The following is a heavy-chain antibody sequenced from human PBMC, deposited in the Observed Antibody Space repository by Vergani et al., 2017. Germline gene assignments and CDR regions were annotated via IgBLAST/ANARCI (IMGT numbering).Heavy chain of an antibody. CDR3: ARDTYYDSGDY. J-gene: IGHJ4*02. Sequence: EVQLVESGGGLVQPGRSLRLSCAASGFTFDDYAMHWVRQAPGKGLEWVSGISWNSGSIGYADSVKGRFTISRDNAKNSLYLQMNSLRAEDTAVYYCARDTYYDSGDYWGQGTLVTVSS. CDR2: ISWNSGSI. D-gene: IGHD3-3*01. CDR1: GFTFDDYA. V-gene: IGHV3-9*01.